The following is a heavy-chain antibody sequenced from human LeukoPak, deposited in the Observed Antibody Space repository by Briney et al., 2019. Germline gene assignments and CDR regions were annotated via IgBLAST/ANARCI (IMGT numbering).Heavy chain of an antibody. D-gene: IGHD5-12*01. J-gene: IGHJ4*02. Sequence: SETLSLTCTVSGGSISSSSYYWGWIRQPPGKGLEWIGSIYYSGSTYYNPSLKSRVTISVDTSKNQFSLKLSSVNAADPAVYYCARDEGYSKPGYWGQGTLVTVSS. CDR1: GGSISSSSYY. CDR3: ARDEGYSKPGY. CDR2: IYYSGST. V-gene: IGHV4-39*07.